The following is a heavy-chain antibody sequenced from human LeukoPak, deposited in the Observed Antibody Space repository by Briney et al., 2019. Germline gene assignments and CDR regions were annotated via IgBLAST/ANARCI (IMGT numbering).Heavy chain of an antibody. D-gene: IGHD3-10*01. V-gene: IGHV4-39*01. CDR3: ARHSRYGLYFFDG. CDR1: GGSFSSSSYY. Sequence: SETLCLTCTVSGGSFSSSSYYWGWMPQAPGKELEWIVCLYYSGNTYYDPSLKRRVTLSVDTSKNQFSQKVTSVTAAETAEYYCARHSRYGLYFFDGWGQGTLVTLHS. J-gene: IGHJ4*02. CDR2: LYYSGNT.